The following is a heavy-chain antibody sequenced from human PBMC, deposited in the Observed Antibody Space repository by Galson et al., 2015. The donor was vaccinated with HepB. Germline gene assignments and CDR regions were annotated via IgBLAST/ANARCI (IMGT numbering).Heavy chain of an antibody. V-gene: IGHV3-23*01. D-gene: IGHD3-3*01. CDR3: AKAPGTIWSGYYPPFDY. CDR2: ISGSGGST. Sequence: SLRLSCAASGFTFSSYAMSWVRQAPGKGLEWVSAISGSGGSTYYADSVKGRFTISRDNSKNMLYLQMNSLRAEDTAVYYCAKAPGTIWSGYYPPFDYWGQGTLVTVSS. J-gene: IGHJ4*02. CDR1: GFTFSSYA.